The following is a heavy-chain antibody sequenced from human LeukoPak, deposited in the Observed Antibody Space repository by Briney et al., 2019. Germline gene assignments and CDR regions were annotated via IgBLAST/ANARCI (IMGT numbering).Heavy chain of an antibody. J-gene: IGHJ4*02. CDR1: GFTFNNYG. V-gene: IGHV3-23*01. CDR2: ISGSGGST. Sequence: GGSLRLSCAASGFTFNNYGMHWVRQAPGKGLEWVAAISGSGGSTYYADSVKGRFAISRDNSKNTLYLQMNSLRAEDTAVYYCAKPYFYGSPQRYFDYWGQGTLVTVSS. D-gene: IGHD2/OR15-2a*01. CDR3: AKPYFYGSPQRYFDY.